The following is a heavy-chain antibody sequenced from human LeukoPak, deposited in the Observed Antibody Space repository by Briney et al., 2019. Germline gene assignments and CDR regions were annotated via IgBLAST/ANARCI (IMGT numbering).Heavy chain of an antibody. Sequence: GGSLRLSCAASGFTFSSYAMSWVRQAPGKGLEWVSAISGSGGSTYYADSVKGRFTISRDNSKNTLYLQMNSLRAEDTAVYYCARGYGSSYYYGMDVWGQGTTVTVSS. CDR2: ISGSGGST. CDR3: ARGYGSSYYYGMDV. J-gene: IGHJ6*02. CDR1: GFTFSSYA. D-gene: IGHD5-18*01. V-gene: IGHV3-23*01.